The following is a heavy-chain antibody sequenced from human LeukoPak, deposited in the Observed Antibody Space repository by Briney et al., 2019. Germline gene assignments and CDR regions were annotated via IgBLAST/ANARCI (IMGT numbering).Heavy chain of an antibody. Sequence: PSETLSLTCTVSGGSISSYHWSWIRQPPGKGLEWIGYIYTGGSTNYNPSLKSRVTISVDTSKKQFSLKLNSVTAADTAVYYCASDAFCTSTTCSRTPVYWGQGTLVTVSS. V-gene: IGHV4-4*09. CDR1: GGSISSYH. CDR3: ASDAFCTSTTCSRTPVY. J-gene: IGHJ4*02. D-gene: IGHD2-2*01. CDR2: IYTGGST.